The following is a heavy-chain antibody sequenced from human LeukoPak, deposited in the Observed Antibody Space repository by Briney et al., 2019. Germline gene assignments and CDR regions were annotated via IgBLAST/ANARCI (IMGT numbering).Heavy chain of an antibody. D-gene: IGHD3-22*01. CDR1: GFTVSSNY. CDR3: ARTFSDDSSGYLGPYFDY. J-gene: IGHJ4*02. Sequence: PGGSLRLSCAASGFTVSSNYMSWVRQAPGKGLEWVSVIYSGGSTYYADSAKGRFTISRDNSKNTLYLQMNSLRAEDTAVYYCARTFSDDSSGYLGPYFDYWGQGTLVTVSS. CDR2: IYSGGST. V-gene: IGHV3-53*01.